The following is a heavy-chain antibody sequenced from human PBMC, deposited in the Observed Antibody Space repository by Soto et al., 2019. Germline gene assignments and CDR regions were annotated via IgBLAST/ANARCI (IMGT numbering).Heavy chain of an antibody. V-gene: IGHV3-30-3*01. CDR2: ISYDGSNK. CDR3: ARELLWFGELFSGLDY. Sequence: GGSLRLSCAASGFTFSSYAMHWVRQAPGKGLEWVAVISYDGSNKYYADSVKGRFTISRDNSKNTLYLQMNSLRAEDTAVYYCARELLWFGELFSGLDYWGQGTLVTVSS. CDR1: GFTFSSYA. D-gene: IGHD3-10*01. J-gene: IGHJ4*02.